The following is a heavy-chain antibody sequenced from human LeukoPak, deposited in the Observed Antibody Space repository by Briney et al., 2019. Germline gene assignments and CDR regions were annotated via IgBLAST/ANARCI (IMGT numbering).Heavy chain of an antibody. V-gene: IGHV4-59*01. Sequence: SETLSLTCTVSGGSISSYYWSWLRQPPGKGLEWIGYFHYSGRTNYNPSLKSRVTISLDTSKNQFSLKLSSVTAADTAVYYCARVDANWGVGDYWGQGTRVTVSS. CDR1: GGSISSYY. CDR2: FHYSGRT. J-gene: IGHJ4*02. D-gene: IGHD7-27*01. CDR3: ARVDANWGVGDY.